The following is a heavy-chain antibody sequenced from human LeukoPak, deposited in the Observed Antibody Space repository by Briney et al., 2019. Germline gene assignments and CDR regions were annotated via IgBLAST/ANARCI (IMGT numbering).Heavy chain of an antibody. J-gene: IGHJ2*01. D-gene: IGHD4-23*01. CDR1: GDSVSTNGAA. CDR3: ARDLHGGNSFTSDWYFDL. V-gene: IGHV6-1*01. Sequence: SQTLSLTCAISGDSVSTNGAAWNWIRRSPSRGLEWLGRTYYRSKWYNDYAVSVKSRITINPDTSKNQFSLLLNSVTAADTAVYYCARDLHGGNSFTSDWYFDLWGRGTLVTVSS. CDR2: TYYRSKWYN.